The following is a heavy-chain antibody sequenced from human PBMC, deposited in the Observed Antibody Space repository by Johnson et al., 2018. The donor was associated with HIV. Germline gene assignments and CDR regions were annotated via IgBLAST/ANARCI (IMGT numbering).Heavy chain of an antibody. CDR3: ARAQLLADDAFNN. D-gene: IGHD6-6*01. CDR2: VNSDGSSS. Sequence: VQLVESGGGLVQPGGSLRLSCAASGFTFSNAWMNWVRQAPGKGLVWVSRVNSDGSSSSYADSVKGRFTISRDNAKNTLYLQLNSLRVEDTAIYYCARAQLLADDAFNNWGQGTMVTVSS. J-gene: IGHJ3*02. V-gene: IGHV3-74*02. CDR1: GFTFSNAW.